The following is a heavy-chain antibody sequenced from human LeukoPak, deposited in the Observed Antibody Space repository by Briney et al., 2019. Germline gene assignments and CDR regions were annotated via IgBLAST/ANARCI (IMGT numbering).Heavy chain of an antibody. V-gene: IGHV1-18*01. CDR1: GYTFTSYG. CDR2: ISAYNGNT. CDR3: ARVFMLDYGGTGMDYYYYGMDV. D-gene: IGHD4-17*01. J-gene: IGHJ6*02. Sequence: GASVKVSCKASGYTFTSYGISSVRQAPGQGLEWMGWISAYNGNTNYAQKLQGRVTMTTDTSTSTAYMELRSLRSDDTAVYYCARVFMLDYGGTGMDYYYYGMDVWGQGTTVTVSS.